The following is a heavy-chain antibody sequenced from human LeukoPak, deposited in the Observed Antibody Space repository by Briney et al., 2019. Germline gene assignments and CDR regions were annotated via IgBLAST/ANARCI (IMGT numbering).Heavy chain of an antibody. J-gene: IGHJ3*02. CDR3: VRRMSGYCSSTICRNYAFDM. CDR1: GYTFSSYD. CDR2: MNPNTGNT. D-gene: IGHD2-2*01. Sequence: ASVKVSCKASGYTFSSYDINWVRQATGQGLEWMGWMNPNTGNTDTARKFQGRVTMTRSTSITTAYMELSSLRSDDTAVYYCVRRMSGYCSSTICRNYAFDMWGQGTVVTVSS. V-gene: IGHV1-8*01.